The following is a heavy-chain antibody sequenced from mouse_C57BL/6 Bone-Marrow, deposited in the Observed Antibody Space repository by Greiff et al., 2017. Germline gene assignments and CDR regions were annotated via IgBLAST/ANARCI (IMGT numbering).Heavy chain of an antibody. CDR1: GFTFSSYA. D-gene: IGHD1-1*01. CDR3: ARYGSSSFAY. CDR2: ISDGGSYT. V-gene: IGHV5-4*03. Sequence: DVKLVESGGGLVKPGGSLKLSCAASGFTFSSYAMSWVRQTPEKRLEWVATISDGGSYTYYPDNVKGRFTISRDNAKNNLYLQRSHLKSEDTAMYYCARYGSSSFAYWGQGTLVTVSA. J-gene: IGHJ3*01.